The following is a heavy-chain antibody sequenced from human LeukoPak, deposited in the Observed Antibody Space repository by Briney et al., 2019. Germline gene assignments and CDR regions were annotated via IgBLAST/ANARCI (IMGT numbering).Heavy chain of an antibody. D-gene: IGHD4-17*01. CDR2: INPNSGGT. V-gene: IGHV1-2*04. CDR3: ARETHYDDLYYFDY. J-gene: IGHJ4*02. CDR1: GYTFTGYY. Sequence: GASVKVSCKASGYTFTGYYMHWVRQAPGQGLEWMGWINPNSGGTNYAQKFQSWVTMTRDTSISTAYMELSRLRSDDTAVYYCARETHYDDLYYFDYWGQGTLVTVSS.